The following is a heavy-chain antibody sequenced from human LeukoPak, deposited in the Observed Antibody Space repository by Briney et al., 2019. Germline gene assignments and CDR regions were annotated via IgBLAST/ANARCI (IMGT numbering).Heavy chain of an antibody. V-gene: IGHV3-23*01. D-gene: IGHD5-12*01. CDR2: ISGSGGST. CDR1: GFTFSSYA. J-gene: IGHJ4*02. CDR3: AKARGYGGYAFYYFDY. Sequence: GGSLRLSCAASGFTFSSYAMSWVRQAPGKGLEWVSAISGSGGSTYYADSVKGRFTISRDNSKNTLYLQMNSLRAEDTAVYYCAKARGYGGYAFYYFDYWGQGTLVTVSS.